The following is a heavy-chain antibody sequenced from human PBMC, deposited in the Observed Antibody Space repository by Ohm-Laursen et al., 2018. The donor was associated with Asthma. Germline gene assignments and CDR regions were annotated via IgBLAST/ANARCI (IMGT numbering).Heavy chain of an antibody. Sequence: SLRLSCSASGFTFSTYWMHWVRQAPGKGLEWVSGISWNSGSIGYADSVKGRSTISRDNAKNSLYLQMDSLRVDDTALYYCARIGPEWELPGREYSLHHWGEGTLVTVSS. J-gene: IGHJ1*01. CDR1: GFTFSTYW. CDR2: ISWNSGSI. D-gene: IGHD1-26*01. CDR3: ARIGPEWELPGREYSLHH. V-gene: IGHV3-9*01.